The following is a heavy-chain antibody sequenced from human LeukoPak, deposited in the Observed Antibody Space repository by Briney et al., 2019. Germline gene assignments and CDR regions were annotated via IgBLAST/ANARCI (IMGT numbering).Heavy chain of an antibody. J-gene: IGHJ4*02. CDR1: GGAISNYY. CDR2: ISTSGST. D-gene: IGHD1-26*01. V-gene: IGHV4-4*07. Sequence: PSETLPLTCTVSGGAISNYYWNWIRQPAGKGLEWIGRISTSGSTKYNPSLKSRVIVSVNTSKNQFSLKLSSVTAADTAVYYCARAAGRDTTSGLDIDYWGQGTLVTVSS. CDR3: ARAAGRDTTSGLDIDY.